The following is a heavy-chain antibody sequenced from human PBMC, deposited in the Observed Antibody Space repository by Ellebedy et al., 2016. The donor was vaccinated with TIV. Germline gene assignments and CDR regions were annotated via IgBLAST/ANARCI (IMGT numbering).Heavy chain of an antibody. CDR1: GFTFSSYS. Sequence: GESLKISXAASGFTFSSYSMNWVRQAPGKGLEWVSSISSSSSYIYYADSVKGRFTISRDNAKNSLYLQMNSLRAEDTAVYYCARDSTVVTQHWYFDLWGRGTLVTVSS. D-gene: IGHD4-23*01. J-gene: IGHJ2*01. V-gene: IGHV3-21*01. CDR3: ARDSTVVTQHWYFDL. CDR2: ISSSSSYI.